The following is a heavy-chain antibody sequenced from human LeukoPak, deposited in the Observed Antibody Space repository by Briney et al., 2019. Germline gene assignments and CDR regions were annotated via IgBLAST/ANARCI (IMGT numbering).Heavy chain of an antibody. CDR3: ARGLGYFSGGSCRNWFDP. J-gene: IGHJ5*02. CDR2: ISSSSSYI. CDR1: GFTFSSYS. Sequence: PGGSLRLSCAASGFTFSSYSMNWVRQAPGKGLEWVSSISSSSSYIYYADSVKGRFTISRDNAKNSLYLQMNSLRAEDTAVYYCARGLGYFSGGSCRNWFDPWSQGTLVTVSS. V-gene: IGHV3-21*01. D-gene: IGHD2-15*01.